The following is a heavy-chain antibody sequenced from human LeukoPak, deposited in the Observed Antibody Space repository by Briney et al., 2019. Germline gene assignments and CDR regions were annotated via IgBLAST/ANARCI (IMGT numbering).Heavy chain of an antibody. D-gene: IGHD1-26*01. V-gene: IGHV4-4*02. Sequence: PSETLSLTCAVSGGSISSSNWWSWVRQPPGKGLEWIGEIYHSGSTNYNPSLKSRVTISVDKSKNQFSLKLSSVTAADTAVYYCARGIVGATDYFDYWGRGTLVTVSS. CDR3: ARGIVGATDYFDY. CDR1: GGSISSSNW. CDR2: IYHSGST. J-gene: IGHJ4*02.